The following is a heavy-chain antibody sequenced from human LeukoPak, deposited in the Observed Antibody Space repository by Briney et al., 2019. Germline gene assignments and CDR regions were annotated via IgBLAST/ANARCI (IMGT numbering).Heavy chain of an antibody. CDR2: ISGSGGST. V-gene: IGHV3-23*01. CDR3: AKGQYSSSWYSYMDV. Sequence: PGGSLRLSCAASGFTFSSYSMNWVRQAPGKGLEWVSAISGSGGSTYYADSVKGRFTISRDNSKNTLYLQMNSLRAEDTAVYYCAKGQYSSSWYSYMDVWGKGTTVTVSS. J-gene: IGHJ6*03. D-gene: IGHD6-13*01. CDR1: GFTFSSYS.